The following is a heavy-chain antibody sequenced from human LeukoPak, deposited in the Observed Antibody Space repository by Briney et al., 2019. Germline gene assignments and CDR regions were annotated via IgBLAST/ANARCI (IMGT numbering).Heavy chain of an antibody. D-gene: IGHD6-19*01. CDR1: GFTFSSYG. V-gene: IGHV3-30*18. J-gene: IGHJ4*02. CDR3: AKEVSSGWTH. CDR2: ISYDGSNK. Sequence: GGSLRLSCAASGFTFSSYGMHWVRQAPGKGLEWVAVISYDGSNKYYADSVKGRFTISRDNSKNTLYLQMNSLRAEDTAVYYCAKEVSSGWTHWGQGTLVTVSS.